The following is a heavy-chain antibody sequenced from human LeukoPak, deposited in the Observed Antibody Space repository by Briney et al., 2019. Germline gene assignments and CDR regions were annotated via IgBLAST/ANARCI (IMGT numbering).Heavy chain of an antibody. D-gene: IGHD4-23*01. V-gene: IGHV4-59*01. CDR3: ARSVVTLYWYFDL. J-gene: IGHJ2*01. Sequence: PSETLSLTCTVSGGSTSGYYYNWIRQPPGKGLEWIGYIYYSGSTNYNPSLKSRVTISLDTSKNQFSLKLSSGTTADTAVYYCARSVVTLYWYFDLWGRGTLVTVSS. CDR2: IYYSGST. CDR1: GGSTSGYY.